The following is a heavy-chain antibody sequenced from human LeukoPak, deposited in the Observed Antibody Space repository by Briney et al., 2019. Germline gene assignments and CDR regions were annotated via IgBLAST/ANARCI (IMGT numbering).Heavy chain of an antibody. V-gene: IGHV3-30-3*01. J-gene: IGHJ4*02. CDR2: ISYDGSTK. CDR3: ARDAGSYVFDY. D-gene: IGHD3-10*01. Sequence: GRSLRLSCAASGFTFNSYAMHWVRQAPGKGLEWVAIISYDGSTKFYADSVKGRFTVSRDNSKNTLSLQMNNLIPEDTAVYYCARDAGSYVFDYWGQGTLVTVSS. CDR1: GFTFNSYA.